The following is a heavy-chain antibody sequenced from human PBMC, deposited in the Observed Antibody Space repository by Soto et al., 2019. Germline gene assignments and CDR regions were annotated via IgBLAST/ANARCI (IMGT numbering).Heavy chain of an antibody. D-gene: IGHD2-2*01. J-gene: IGHJ4*02. V-gene: IGHV4-39*01. Sequence: SETLSLTCSVSGDSISRSSYNWVLIRQSPGEGLEWIASITNNGGTQYNPSLKSRVTIFVDTSKNEFSLKVTSVTAADTGVYFCASRYAPSEFDHWGQGSLVTVSS. CDR3: ASRYAPSEFDH. CDR1: GDSISRSSYN. CDR2: ITNNGGT.